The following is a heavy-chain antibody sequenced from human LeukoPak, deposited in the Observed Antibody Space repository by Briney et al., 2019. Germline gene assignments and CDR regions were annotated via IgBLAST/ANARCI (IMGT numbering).Heavy chain of an antibody. J-gene: IGHJ5*02. V-gene: IGHV3-21*01. CDR3: ARDHRCSSWYCRENNWFDP. D-gene: IGHD6-13*01. CDR1: GFTFSSYS. CDR2: ISSSSSYI. Sequence: GGSLRLSCAASGFTFSSYSMNWVRQAPGKGLEWVSSISSSSSYIYYADSVRGRFTISRDNAKNSLYLQMNSLRAEDTAVYYCARDHRCSSWYCRENNWFDPWGQGTLVTVSS.